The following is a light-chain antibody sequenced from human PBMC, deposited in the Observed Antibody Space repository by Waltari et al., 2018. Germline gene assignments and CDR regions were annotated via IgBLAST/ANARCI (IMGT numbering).Light chain of an antibody. CDR1: ALPKNY. CDR3: YSTDSSDTHRV. J-gene: IGLJ3*02. Sequence: SSELTQPPSVAVSPGHAARNTCPGDALPKNYAYWYQQNSGQAPVLVIYEDTKLPPGLPERFSGSSSGTTANLNLSGAQVEDEGVYYCYSTDSSDTHRVFGGGTKLTVL. CDR2: EDT. V-gene: IGLV3-10*01.